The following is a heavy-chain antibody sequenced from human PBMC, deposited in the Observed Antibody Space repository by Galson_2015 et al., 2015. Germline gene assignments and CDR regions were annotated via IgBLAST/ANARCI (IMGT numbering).Heavy chain of an antibody. Sequence: SGAEVIKPGESLKISCTGSGYSFTSYWIAWVRQTPGKGLEWMAIIYPGDSDTRYSPSFQGQVTIPANKSISTAYLQWSSLQASDTAMYYCARQGSGRNWGSYYYMDVWGKGTTVTVSS. CDR3: ARQGSGRNWGSYYYMDV. CDR2: IYPGDSDT. D-gene: IGHD7-27*01. CDR1: GYSFTSYW. V-gene: IGHV5-51*01. J-gene: IGHJ6*03.